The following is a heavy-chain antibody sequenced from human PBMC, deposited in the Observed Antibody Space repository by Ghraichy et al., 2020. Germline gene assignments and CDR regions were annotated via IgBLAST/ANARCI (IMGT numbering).Heavy chain of an antibody. V-gene: IGHV4-34*01. CDR3: ARARPYYYGMDV. CDR1: GGSFGGYY. J-gene: IGHJ6*02. D-gene: IGHD6-6*01. Sequence: SETLSLTCAVYGGSFGGYYWSWIRQPPGKGLEWIGEINHSGSTNYNPSLKSRVTISVDTSKNQFSLKLSSVTAADTAVYYCARARPYYYGMDVWGQGTTVTVSS. CDR2: INHSGST.